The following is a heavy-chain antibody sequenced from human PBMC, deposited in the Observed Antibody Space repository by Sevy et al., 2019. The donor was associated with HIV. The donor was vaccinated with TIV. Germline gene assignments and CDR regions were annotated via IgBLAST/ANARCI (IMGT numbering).Heavy chain of an antibody. CDR2: IYPGDSET. Sequence: GESLKISCKGSGYSFTNYWIAWVRQMPGKGLEGMGIIYPGDSETRYSPSFQGQVTISADKSISTAYLHWSSLKASDTAMYYCARFYDSSGHFPSDYWGQGTLVTVSS. J-gene: IGHJ4*02. CDR3: ARFYDSSGHFPSDY. CDR1: GYSFTNYW. V-gene: IGHV5-51*01. D-gene: IGHD3-22*01.